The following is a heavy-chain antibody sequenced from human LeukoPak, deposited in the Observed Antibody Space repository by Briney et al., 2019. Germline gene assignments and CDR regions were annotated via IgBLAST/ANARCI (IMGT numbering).Heavy chain of an antibody. CDR3: ARAGGGGREILRPMDY. J-gene: IGHJ4*02. Sequence: GASVKVSCKSSGATFTTYGISWVRRAPGQGLEWMGWISTYSGNTTYVYNVQCRVTMTTDTSTGTAYMELRSLRSDDTAVYYCARAGGGGREILRPMDYWGQGTLVTVSS. CDR1: GATFTTYG. D-gene: IGHD3-16*01. CDR2: ISTYSGNT. V-gene: IGHV1-18*01.